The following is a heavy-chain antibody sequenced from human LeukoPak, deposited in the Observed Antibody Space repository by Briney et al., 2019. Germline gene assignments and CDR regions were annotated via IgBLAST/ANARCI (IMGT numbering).Heavy chain of an antibody. D-gene: IGHD6-19*01. V-gene: IGHV3-7*01. CDR1: GFTFSSSW. J-gene: IGHJ4*02. CDR3: VRISTAVAGADY. CDR2: IKQDGSEK. Sequence: PGGSLRLSCAASGFTFSSSWMNWVRQAPGKGLEWVANIKQDGSEKYYVESVKGRFTISRDNTKNSLYLQMDSLTAEDTAVYYCVRISTAVAGADYWGQGTLVTVSS.